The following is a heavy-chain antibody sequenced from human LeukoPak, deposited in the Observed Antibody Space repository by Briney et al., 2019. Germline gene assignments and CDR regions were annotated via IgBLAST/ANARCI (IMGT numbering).Heavy chain of an antibody. J-gene: IGHJ4*02. CDR1: GFTFRSYS. D-gene: IGHD1-26*01. CDR2: IWYDGSNK. CDR3: AKDELKLDY. Sequence: GGSLRLSCAVSGFTFRSYSMNWVRQAPGKGLEWVAVIWYDGSNKYYADSVKGRFTISRDNSKNTLYLQMNSLRAEDTAVYYCAKDELKLDYWGQGTLVTVSS. V-gene: IGHV3-33*06.